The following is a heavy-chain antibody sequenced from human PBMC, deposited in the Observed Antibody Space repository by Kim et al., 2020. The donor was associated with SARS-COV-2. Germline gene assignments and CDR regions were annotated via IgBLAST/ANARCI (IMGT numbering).Heavy chain of an antibody. CDR3: AKDPDWYEFLYVFDY. CDR1: GFTFSSYA. CDR2: ISGSGGST. D-gene: IGHD1-1*01. V-gene: IGHV3-23*01. Sequence: GGSLRLSCAASGFTFSSYAMSWVRQAPGKGLEWVSAISGSGGSTYYADSVKGRFTISRDNSKNTLYLQMNSLRAEDTAVYYCAKDPDWYEFLYVFDYWGQGTLVTVSS. J-gene: IGHJ4*02.